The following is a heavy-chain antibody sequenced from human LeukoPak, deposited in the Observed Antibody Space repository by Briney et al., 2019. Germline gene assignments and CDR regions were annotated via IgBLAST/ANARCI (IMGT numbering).Heavy chain of an antibody. V-gene: IGHV1-18*01. CDR1: GYTFTSYG. CDR2: ISAYNGNT. D-gene: IGHD3-16*02. Sequence: ASVKVSCKASGYTFTSYGISWVRQAPGQGLEWMGWISAYNGNTNYAQKLQGRVTMTTDTSTSTAYMELRSLRSDDTAVYYCARVKGPYDYVWGSYRDTRDAFDIWGQGTMGTVSS. CDR3: ARVKGPYDYVWGSYRDTRDAFDI. J-gene: IGHJ3*02.